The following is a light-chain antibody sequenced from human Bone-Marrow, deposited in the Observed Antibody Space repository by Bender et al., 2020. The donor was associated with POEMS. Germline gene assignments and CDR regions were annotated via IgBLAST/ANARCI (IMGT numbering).Light chain of an antibody. J-gene: IGLJ1*01. CDR2: EDN. Sequence: QSALTQAASVSASPGQSITISCTGTSQDIGAYNYVSWYQQHPDKAPKLIIYEDNNRPSGISNRFYGSKCDYTASQTISTLQAGDEADYYCSSYTTSRLYVFRPGPGVSAL. V-gene: IGLV2-14*01. CDR1: SQDIGAYNY. CDR3: SSYTTSRLYV.